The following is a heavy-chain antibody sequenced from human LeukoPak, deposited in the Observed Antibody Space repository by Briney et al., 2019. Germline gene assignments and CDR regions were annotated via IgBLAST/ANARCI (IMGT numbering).Heavy chain of an antibody. CDR3: ARGDVDTAMVSF. Sequence: GGSLRLSCEASGFSFSYYSMNWVRQAPGKGLEWVSSIFSSSSHIYYADSVKGRFTISRDNAKDSLNLQMNSLRAEDTAVYYCARGDVDTAMVSFWGQGTLVTVSS. CDR2: IFSSSSHI. D-gene: IGHD5-18*01. CDR1: GFSFSYYS. V-gene: IGHV3-21*01. J-gene: IGHJ4*02.